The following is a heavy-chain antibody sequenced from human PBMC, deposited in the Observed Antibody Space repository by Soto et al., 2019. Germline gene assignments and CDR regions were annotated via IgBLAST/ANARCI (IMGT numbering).Heavy chain of an antibody. CDR2: ISAYSGNT. V-gene: IGHV1-18*01. J-gene: IGHJ4*02. CDR3: ASPQVGCSGGSCSPFNFDY. Sequence: ASVKVSCKASGYTFTSYGISWVRQAPGQGLEWMGWISAYSGNTNYAQKLQGRVTMTTDTSTSTAYMELRSLRSDDTAVYYCASPQVGCSGGSCSPFNFDYWGQGTLVTVSS. CDR1: GYTFTSYG. D-gene: IGHD2-15*01.